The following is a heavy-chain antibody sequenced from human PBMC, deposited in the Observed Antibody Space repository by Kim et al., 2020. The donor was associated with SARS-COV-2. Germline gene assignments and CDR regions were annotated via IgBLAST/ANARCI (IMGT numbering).Heavy chain of an antibody. CDR1: GFTFSSYS. J-gene: IGHJ6*04. D-gene: IGHD3-3*01. Sequence: GGSLRLSCAASGFTFSSYSMNWVRQAPGKGLEWVSYISSSSSTIYYSNSVKGRFTISRDNAKNSLYLQMNSLRDEDTAVYYCARDSTLYDLRGGMDVWGRGTTVTVSS. CDR3: ARDSTLYDLRGGMDV. V-gene: IGHV3-48*02. CDR2: ISSSSSTI.